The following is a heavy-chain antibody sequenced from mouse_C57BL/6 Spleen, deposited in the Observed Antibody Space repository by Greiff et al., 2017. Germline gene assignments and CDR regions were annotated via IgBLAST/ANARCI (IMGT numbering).Heavy chain of an antibody. J-gene: IGHJ1*03. CDR2: ISSGSSTI. CDR3: ARYANWVYFDF. D-gene: IGHD4-1*01. Sequence: EVKLVESGGGLVKPGGSLKLSCAASGFTFSDYGMHWVRQAPEKGLEWVAYISSGSSTIYYADTVKGRFTISRDNAKNTLFLQMTSLRSEDTAMYYCARYANWVYFDFWGTGTTVTVSS. V-gene: IGHV5-17*01. CDR1: GFTFSDYG.